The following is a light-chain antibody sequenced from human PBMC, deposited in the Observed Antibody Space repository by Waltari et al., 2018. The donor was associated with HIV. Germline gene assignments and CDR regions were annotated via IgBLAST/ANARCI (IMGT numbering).Light chain of an antibody. V-gene: IGKV3-15*01. Sequence: EIVMTQSPATLSVSPGERATLSCRASQSVSSNLAWYQQQPGQGPRVLIYGASIRATGIPARFSGSGSGTEFTLTISSLQSEDFAVYHCQQYNNWPPWTFGQGTKVEIK. CDR2: GAS. CDR1: QSVSSN. J-gene: IGKJ1*01. CDR3: QQYNNWPPWT.